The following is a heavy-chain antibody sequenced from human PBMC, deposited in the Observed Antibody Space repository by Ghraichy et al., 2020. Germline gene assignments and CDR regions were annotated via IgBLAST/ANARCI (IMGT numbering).Heavy chain of an antibody. Sequence: SQTLSLTCAISGDSVSSNSAAWNWIRQSPSRGLEWLGRTYYRSKWYNDYAVSVKSRITINPDTSKNQFSLQLNSVTPEDTAVYYCARDQTTTGVTWVVDAFYIGGKGRMVTVSS. D-gene: IGHD4-23*01. CDR1: GDSVSSNSAA. V-gene: IGHV6-1*01. CDR2: TYYRSKWYN. J-gene: IGHJ3*02. CDR3: ARDQTTTGVTWVVDAFYI.